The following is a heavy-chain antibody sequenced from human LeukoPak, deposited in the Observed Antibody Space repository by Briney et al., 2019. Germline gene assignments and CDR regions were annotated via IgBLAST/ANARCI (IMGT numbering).Heavy chain of an antibody. CDR1: GYTFTSYG. V-gene: IGHV1-18*01. D-gene: IGHD3-22*01. CDR2: ISAYNGNT. CDR3: ARGGYYYDSSGENPFDY. J-gene: IGHJ4*02. Sequence: ASVKVSCKASGYTFTSYGISWVRQAPGQGLEWTGWISAYNGNTNYAQKLQGRVTMTTDTSTSTAYMELRSLRSDDTAVYYCARGGYYYDSSGENPFDYWGQGTLVTVSS.